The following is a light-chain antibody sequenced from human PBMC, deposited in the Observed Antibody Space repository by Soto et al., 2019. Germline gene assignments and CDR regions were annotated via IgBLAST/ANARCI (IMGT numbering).Light chain of an antibody. V-gene: IGKV1-13*02. CDR2: DAS. CDR1: QGISSA. J-gene: IGKJ2*01. Sequence: AIQLTQSPSSLSASVGDRVTITCRASQGISSALAWYQQKPGKAPKLLIYDASSLESGVPSRFSGSGSGTDFTLTISSLQPEDFATYYCQQFNSYPQGYTFGQGNKLEIK. CDR3: QQFNSYPQGYT.